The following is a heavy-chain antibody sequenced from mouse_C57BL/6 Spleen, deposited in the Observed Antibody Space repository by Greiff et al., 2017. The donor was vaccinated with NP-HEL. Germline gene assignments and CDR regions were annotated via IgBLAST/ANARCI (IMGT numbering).Heavy chain of an antibody. Sequence: QVQLQQPGAELVRPGSSVKLSCKASGYTFTSYWMDWVKQRPGQGLEWIGNIYPSDSETHYNQKFKDKATLTVDKSSSTAYMQLGSLTSEDSAVYYCARSGLRHYAMDYWGQGTSVTVSS. CDR3: ARSGLRHYAMDY. CDR2: IYPSDSET. V-gene: IGHV1-61*01. CDR1: GYTFTSYW. J-gene: IGHJ4*01. D-gene: IGHD2-4*01.